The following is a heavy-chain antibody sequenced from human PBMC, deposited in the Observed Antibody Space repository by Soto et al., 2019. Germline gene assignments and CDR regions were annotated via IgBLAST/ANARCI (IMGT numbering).Heavy chain of an antibody. CDR3: ARDRVQGVVTAHYNGMEV. Sequence: GASVKVSCKASGYKFTGFGVSWARQAPGQGLEWRGWISAYTGNTKYAQKFQGRVSMTMDTSTNTVYMDLRSLKSDDTAVYFCARDRVQGVVTAHYNGMEVWGRGTTVTVSS. CDR1: GYKFTGFG. V-gene: IGHV1-18*01. J-gene: IGHJ6*02. D-gene: IGHD2-21*02. CDR2: ISAYTGNT.